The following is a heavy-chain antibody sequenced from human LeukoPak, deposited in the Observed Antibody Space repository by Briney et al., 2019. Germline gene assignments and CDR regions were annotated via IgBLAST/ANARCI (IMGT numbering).Heavy chain of an antibody. CDR2: IIPIFGTA. J-gene: IGHJ3*02. V-gene: IGHV1-69*13. Sequence: SVKVSCKASGGTFSSYAISWVRQAPGQGLEWMGGIIPIFGTANYAQKFQGRVTITADESTSTAYMELSSLRSEDTAVYYCARARYCSSTSCYIEAFDIWGQGTMVTVSS. CDR3: ARARYCSSTSCYIEAFDI. CDR1: GGTFSSYA. D-gene: IGHD2-2*02.